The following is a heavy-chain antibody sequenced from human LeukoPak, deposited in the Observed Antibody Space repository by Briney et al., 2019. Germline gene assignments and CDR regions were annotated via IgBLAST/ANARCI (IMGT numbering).Heavy chain of an antibody. D-gene: IGHD1-26*01. J-gene: IGHJ3*02. CDR1: GFTFSSYA. V-gene: IGHV3-30-3*01. CDR2: ISYDGSNK. CDR3: GATGAFDI. Sequence: PGGSLRLSCAASGFTFSSYAMHWVRQAPGKGLEWVAVISYDGSNKYHADSVKGRFTISRDNSENTLYLQMNSLRAEDTAVYYCGATGAFDIWGQGTMVTVSS.